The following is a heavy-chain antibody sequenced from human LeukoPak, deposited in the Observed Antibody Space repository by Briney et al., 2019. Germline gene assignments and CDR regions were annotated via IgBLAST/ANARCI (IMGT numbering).Heavy chain of an antibody. D-gene: IGHD3-9*01. Sequence: GGSLRLSCAASGFTFSSFAMHWVRLAPGKGLEWVAIISYDETNKYYADSVKGRFTISRDNSKNTLYLQMNSLRAEDTAVYYCARDTGRSFDWSLTFHYWGQGPLATVSS. V-gene: IGHV3-30*04. CDR1: GFTFSSFA. J-gene: IGHJ4*02. CDR2: ISYDETNK. CDR3: ARDTGRSFDWSLTFHY.